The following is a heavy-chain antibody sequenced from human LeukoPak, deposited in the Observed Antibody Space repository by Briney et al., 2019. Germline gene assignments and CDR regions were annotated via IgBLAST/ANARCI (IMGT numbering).Heavy chain of an antibody. Sequence: SETLSLTCTVSGGSITDYYWSWIRQPPGKGLEWIGYTYYSGSTNYNPSLKSRVTISVDPSKNQFSLKLSSVTAADTAVYYCATYGENDYWGQGTLVTVSS. CDR3: ATYGENDY. D-gene: IGHD4-17*01. J-gene: IGHJ4*02. CDR2: TYYSGST. CDR1: GGSITDYY. V-gene: IGHV4-59*08.